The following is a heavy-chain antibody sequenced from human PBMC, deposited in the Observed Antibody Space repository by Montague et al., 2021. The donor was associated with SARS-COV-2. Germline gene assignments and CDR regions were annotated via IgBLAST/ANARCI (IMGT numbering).Heavy chain of an antibody. CDR3: GRVILSATSNPFGC. Sequence: SETLSLTCTVSGGSISSSSYYWGWIRQPPGKGLEWIGAMYYSGSTWLNPSLKSRVTISVDTSKNQLSLNLRSVTAADTAVYFCGRVILSATSNPFGCWGPGTLVTVSS. CDR2: MYYSGST. D-gene: IGHD2-15*01. V-gene: IGHV4-39*07. J-gene: IGHJ4*02. CDR1: GGSISSSSYY.